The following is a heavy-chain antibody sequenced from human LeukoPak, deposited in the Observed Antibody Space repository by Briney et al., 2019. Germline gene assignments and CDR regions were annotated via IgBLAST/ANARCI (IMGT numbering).Heavy chain of an antibody. CDR2: ISFDGSNK. Sequence: GRSLRLSCAASGSTFNSHAVHWVRQAPGKGLEWVAVISFDGSNKYSADSVRGRFTISRDNSKKTLFLQMNSLRVEDTAVYYCARDGPLRYCSSTSCPLYYYMDVWGKGTTVTVSS. CDR3: ARDGPLRYCSSTSCPLYYYMDV. CDR1: GSTFNSHA. D-gene: IGHD2-2*01. V-gene: IGHV3-30*04. J-gene: IGHJ6*03.